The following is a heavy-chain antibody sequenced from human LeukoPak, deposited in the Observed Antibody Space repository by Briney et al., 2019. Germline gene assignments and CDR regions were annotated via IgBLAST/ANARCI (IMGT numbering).Heavy chain of an antibody. CDR2: IIPILGIA. J-gene: IGHJ4*02. CDR3: ARAQSEYYYGSGSYTRAYFDY. V-gene: IGHV1-69*04. D-gene: IGHD3-10*01. CDR1: GDTFSSYA. Sequence: SVKVSCKASGDTFSSYAISWVRQAPGQGLEWMGRIIPILGIANYAQKFQGRVTITADKSTSTAYMELSSLRSEDTAVYYCARAQSEYYYGSGSYTRAYFDYWGQGTLVTVSS.